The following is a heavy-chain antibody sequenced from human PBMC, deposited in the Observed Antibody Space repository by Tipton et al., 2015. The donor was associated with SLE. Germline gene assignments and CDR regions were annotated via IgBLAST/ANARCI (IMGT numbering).Heavy chain of an antibody. Sequence: TLSLTCTVSGGSISSGGYYWSWIRQHPGKGLEWIGYIYYSGSTYYNPSLKSRVTISVDTSKNQFSLKLSSVTAADTAVYYCAREWVYSGSCFDYWGQGTLVTVSS. J-gene: IGHJ4*02. V-gene: IGHV4-31*03. D-gene: IGHD1-26*01. CDR3: AREWVYSGSCFDY. CDR2: IYYSGST. CDR1: GGSISSGGYY.